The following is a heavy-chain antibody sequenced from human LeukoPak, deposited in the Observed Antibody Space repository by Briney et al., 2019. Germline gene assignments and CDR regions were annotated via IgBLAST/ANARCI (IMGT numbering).Heavy chain of an antibody. V-gene: IGHV3-21*01. D-gene: IGHD3-10*01. CDR1: GFTFSSYS. CDR2: ISSSSSYI. Sequence: GGSLRLSCAASGFTFSSYSMNWVRQAPGKGLEWVSSISSSSSYIYYADSVKGRFTISRDNAKNSLYLQMNSLRAEDTAVYYCARDGFTMVREGVDIWGQGTMVTVSS. CDR3: ARDGFTMVREGVDI. J-gene: IGHJ3*02.